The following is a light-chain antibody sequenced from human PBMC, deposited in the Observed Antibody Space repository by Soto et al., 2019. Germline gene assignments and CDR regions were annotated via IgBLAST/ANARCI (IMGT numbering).Light chain of an antibody. Sequence: EIVLTQSPGTLSLSPGERATLSCRASQSISITYLAWYQQKPGQAPMLLIYGASSRATCIPDRFSGCGSGKDFTVTISGLEPEDIAVYYCHTDGSVLLTCGGGTNVEIK. CDR1: QSISITY. J-gene: IGKJ4*01. CDR2: GAS. V-gene: IGKV3-20*01. CDR3: HTDGSVLLT.